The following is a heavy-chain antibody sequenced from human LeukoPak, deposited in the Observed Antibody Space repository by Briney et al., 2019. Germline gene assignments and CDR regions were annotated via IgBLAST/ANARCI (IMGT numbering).Heavy chain of an antibody. CDR2: IGTAGDT. D-gene: IGHD3-9*01. V-gene: IGHV3-13*01. CDR3: ARSNYDILTGRDLGFDL. CDR1: GFTFSSYD. J-gene: IGHJ2*01. Sequence: GGSLRLSCAASGFTFSSYDMHWVRQATGKGLEWVSAIGTAGDTYYPGSVKGRFTISRENAKNSLYLQMNSLRAGDTAVYYCARSNYDILTGRDLGFDLWGRGTLVTVSS.